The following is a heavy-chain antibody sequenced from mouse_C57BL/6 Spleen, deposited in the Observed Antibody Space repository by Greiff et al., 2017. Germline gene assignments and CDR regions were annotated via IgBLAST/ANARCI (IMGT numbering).Heavy chain of an antibody. CDR1: GYTFTSYW. J-gene: IGHJ3*01. CDR3: ARDSNGFFAY. V-gene: IGHV1-52*01. Sequence: QVQLQQPGAELVRPGSSVKLSCKASGYTFTSYWMHWVKQRPIQGLEWIGNIDPSDSETHSNQKFKDKATLTVDKSSSTAYMQLSSLTSEDSAVYYCARDSNGFFAYWGQGTLVTVSA. D-gene: IGHD2-5*01. CDR2: IDPSDSET.